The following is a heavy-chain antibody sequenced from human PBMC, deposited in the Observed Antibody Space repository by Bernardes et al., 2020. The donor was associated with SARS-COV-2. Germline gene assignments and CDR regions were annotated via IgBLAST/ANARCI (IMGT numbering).Heavy chain of an antibody. CDR1: GFPFISFD. D-gene: IGHD1-1*01. CDR3: AKPGTDY. V-gene: IGHV3-23*01. J-gene: IGHJ4*02. Sequence: GGSLRLSCAASGFPFISFDMSWVRQAPGKGLEWVSVISGSGGRTNYADSVMGRLTISSDNSKNTLFLQMKRLRAEDTAVYYCAKPGTDYWGQGTLVTVSA. CDR2: ISGSGGRT.